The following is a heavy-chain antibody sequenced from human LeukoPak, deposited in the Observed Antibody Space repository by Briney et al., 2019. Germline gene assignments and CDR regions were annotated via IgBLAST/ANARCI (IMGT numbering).Heavy chain of an antibody. CDR2: ISYSGST. V-gene: IGHV4-59*01. D-gene: IGHD2-2*01. CDR3: ARDLLGYCSSTSCLEDAFDI. J-gene: IGHJ3*02. Sequence: SETLSLTCTVSGGSISSYYWSWIRQPPGKRLEWVGYISYSGSTNYNPSLKSRVTISVDTSKNQFSLNLSSVTAADTAVYYCARDLLGYCSSTSCLEDAFDIWGQGTMVTVSS. CDR1: GGSISSYY.